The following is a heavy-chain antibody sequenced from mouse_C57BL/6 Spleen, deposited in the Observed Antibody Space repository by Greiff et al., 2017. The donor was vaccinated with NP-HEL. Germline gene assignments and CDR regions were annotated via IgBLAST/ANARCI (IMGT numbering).Heavy chain of an antibody. D-gene: IGHD2-3*01. V-gene: IGHV1-26*01. Sequence: VQLKQSGPELVKPGASVKISCKASGYTFTDYYMNWVKQSHGKSLEWIGDINPNNGGTSYNQKFKGKATLTVDKSSSTAYMELRSLTSEDSAVYYCARWDGPYYFDYWGQGTTLTVSS. J-gene: IGHJ2*01. CDR3: ARWDGPYYFDY. CDR1: GYTFTDYY. CDR2: INPNNGGT.